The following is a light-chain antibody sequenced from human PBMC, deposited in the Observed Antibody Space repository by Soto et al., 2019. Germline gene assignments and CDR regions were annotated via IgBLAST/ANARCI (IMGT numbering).Light chain of an antibody. CDR2: GIS. Sequence: ENVLTQSPGTLSLSPGERATLSCRASQSVTNSFFAWYQQKPGQSPRLLIYGISSRATGIPDRFCGSGSGTDFTLTISGLEPEDFVVYFCQQYSTLPHTFGQGTKLEVK. J-gene: IGKJ2*01. V-gene: IGKV3-20*01. CDR1: QSVTNSF. CDR3: QQYSTLPHT.